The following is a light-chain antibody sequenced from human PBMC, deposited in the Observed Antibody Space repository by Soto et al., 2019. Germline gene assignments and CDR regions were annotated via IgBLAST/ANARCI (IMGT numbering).Light chain of an antibody. J-gene: IGLJ2*01. CDR2: YDS. V-gene: IGLV3-21*04. CDR1: NIGSKS. CDR3: QGWDSSSDHVV. Sequence: SYELTQPPSVSVAPGKTARITCGGNNIGSKSVHWYQQKPGQAPVLVIYYDSDRASGIPERFSGSNSGNTATLTISRVEAGDEADYYCQGWDSSSDHVVFGGGTQLTVL.